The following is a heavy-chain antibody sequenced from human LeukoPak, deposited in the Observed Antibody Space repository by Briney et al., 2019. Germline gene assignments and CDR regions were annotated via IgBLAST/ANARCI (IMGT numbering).Heavy chain of an antibody. D-gene: IGHD1-1*01. Sequence: ASVKVSCKASGYTFTSYGISWVRQAPGQGLEWMGWISAYNGNTNYAQKLQGRVTMTTDTSTSTDYMELRSLRSDDTAVYYCARVRAGTMNGMDVWGQGTTVTVSS. CDR2: ISAYNGNT. V-gene: IGHV1-18*01. CDR3: ARVRAGTMNGMDV. CDR1: GYTFTSYG. J-gene: IGHJ6*02.